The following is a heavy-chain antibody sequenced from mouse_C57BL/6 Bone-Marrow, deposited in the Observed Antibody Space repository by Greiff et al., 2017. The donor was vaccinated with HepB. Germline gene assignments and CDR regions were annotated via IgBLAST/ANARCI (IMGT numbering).Heavy chain of an antibody. CDR2: INPNNGGT. CDR3: ARGNWDWFAY. Sequence: VQLKESGPELVKPGASVKIPCKASGYTFTDYNMDWVKQSHGKSLEWIGDINPNNGGTIYNQKFKGKATLTVDKSSSTAYMELRSLTSEDTAVYYCARGNWDWFAYWGQGTLVTVSA. V-gene: IGHV1-18*01. J-gene: IGHJ3*01. CDR1: GYTFTDYN. D-gene: IGHD4-1*01.